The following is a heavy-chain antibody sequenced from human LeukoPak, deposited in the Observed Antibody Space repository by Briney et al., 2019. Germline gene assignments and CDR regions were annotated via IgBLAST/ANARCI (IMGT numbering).Heavy chain of an antibody. D-gene: IGHD5-18*01. CDR1: GYTFTSYG. Sequence: GASVEVSCKASGYTFTSYGISWVRQAPGQGLEWMGWISAYNGNTNYAQKLQGRVTMTTDTSTSTAYMELRSLRSDDTAVYYCARDRTGIQLWPPLDYWGQGTLVTVSS. V-gene: IGHV1-18*04. J-gene: IGHJ4*02. CDR2: ISAYNGNT. CDR3: ARDRTGIQLWPPLDY.